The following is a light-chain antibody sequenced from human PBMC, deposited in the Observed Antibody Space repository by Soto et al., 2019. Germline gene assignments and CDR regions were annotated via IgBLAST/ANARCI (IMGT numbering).Light chain of an antibody. V-gene: IGKV4-1*01. Sequence: DIVMTQSPDSLAVSLGARATINCKSSQSVLYSSNNKNYLAWYQQKPGQPPKLLIYWASTLESGVPDRFSGSGSGTDFTLTISSLQAEDVAVYYCQQYYSTPLTFGGGTKVEIK. CDR1: QSVLYSSNNKNY. CDR2: WAS. J-gene: IGKJ4*01. CDR3: QQYYSTPLT.